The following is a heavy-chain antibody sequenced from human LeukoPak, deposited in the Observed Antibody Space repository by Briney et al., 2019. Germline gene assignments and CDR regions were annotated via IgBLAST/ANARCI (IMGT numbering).Heavy chain of an antibody. CDR1: GGSISSYY. V-gene: IGHV4-59*01. J-gene: IGHJ4*02. CDR3: ARARGTMVRGVTGRFDY. D-gene: IGHD3-10*01. Sequence: SETLSLTCTVSGGSISSYYWSWIRQPPGKGPEWIGYIYYSGSTNYNPSLKSRVTISVDTSKNQFSLKLSSVTAADTAVYYCARARGTMVRGVTGRFDYWGQGTLVTVSS. CDR2: IYYSGST.